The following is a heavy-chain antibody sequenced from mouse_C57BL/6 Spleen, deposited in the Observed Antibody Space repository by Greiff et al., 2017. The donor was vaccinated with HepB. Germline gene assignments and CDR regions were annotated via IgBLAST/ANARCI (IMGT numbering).Heavy chain of an antibody. CDR1: GFTFSDYG. CDR2: ISSGSSTI. CDR3: ARRYSNYVDWYFDV. D-gene: IGHD2-5*01. Sequence: EVQVVESGGGLVKPGGSLKLSCAASGFTFSDYGMHWVRQAPEKGLEWVAYISSGSSTIYHADTVKGRFTISRDNAKNTLFLQMTSLRSEDTAMYYCARRYSNYVDWYFDVWGTGTTVTVSS. V-gene: IGHV5-17*01. J-gene: IGHJ1*03.